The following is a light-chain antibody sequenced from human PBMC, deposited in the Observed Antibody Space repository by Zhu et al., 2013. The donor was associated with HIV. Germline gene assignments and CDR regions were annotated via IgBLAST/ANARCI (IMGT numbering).Light chain of an antibody. J-gene: IGKJ3*01. CDR2: SAS. V-gene: IGKV1-39*01. Sequence: DVQMTQSPPSLSASVGDSVTITCRASQAISLDLNWYQQKPGRAPKLLIYSASTLQGGVPSRFSGSGSGTDFTLTLNSLQPEDVATYYCQQSHSMPFTFGPGTKVDL. CDR3: QQSHSMPFT. CDR1: QAISLD.